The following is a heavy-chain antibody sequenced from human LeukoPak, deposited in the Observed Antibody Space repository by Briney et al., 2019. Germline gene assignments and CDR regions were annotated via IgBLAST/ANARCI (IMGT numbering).Heavy chain of an antibody. CDR1: GYTFNTYY. D-gene: IGHD2-15*01. Sequence: GASVTVSFTAFGYTFNTYYIHWVRQAPGQGPEWMGIINAGGGGTAYAPKFQGRVTMTRDTSTNTVYMELSSLRSEDTAVYYCARVVVPSTRGGGFDYWGQGTLVTVSS. J-gene: IGHJ4*02. V-gene: IGHV1-46*02. CDR2: INAGGGGT. CDR3: ARVVVPSTRGGGFDY.